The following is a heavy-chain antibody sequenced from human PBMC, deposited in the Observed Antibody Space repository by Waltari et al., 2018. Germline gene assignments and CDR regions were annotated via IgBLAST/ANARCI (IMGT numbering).Heavy chain of an antibody. Sequence: QITLKESGHALVKPTQTLPVTCDFYGLPLTTGAVGVVWIRQPPVKALEWPALLSGDGDKRYSPYPPTRLSIPKDPPKTQVVLKVTNMDFLDTGTSPCVYLGQCLSPSCNWGYNWLDPWGPGTLVTVSS. CDR1: GLPLTTGAVG. CDR3: VYLGQCLSPSCNWGYNWLDP. V-gene: IGHV2-5*04. J-gene: IGHJ5*02. D-gene: IGHD3-16*01. CDR2: LSGDGDK.